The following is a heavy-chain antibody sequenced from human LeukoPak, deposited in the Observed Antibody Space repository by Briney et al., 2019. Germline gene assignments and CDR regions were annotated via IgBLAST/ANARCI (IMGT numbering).Heavy chain of an antibody. CDR3: ARHPFGHGDPYYYYYMDV. CDR2: IYYSGST. Sequence: GSLRLSCAASGFTFSSYAMSWVRQPPGKGLERIGSIYYSGSTYYNPSLKSRVTISVDTSKNQFSLKLSSVTAADTAVYYCARHPFGHGDPYYYYYMDVWGKGTTVTVSS. CDR1: GFTFSSYA. D-gene: IGHD4-17*01. J-gene: IGHJ6*03. V-gene: IGHV4-39*01.